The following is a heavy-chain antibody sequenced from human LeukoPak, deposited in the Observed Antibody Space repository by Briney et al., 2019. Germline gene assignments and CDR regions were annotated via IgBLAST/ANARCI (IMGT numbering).Heavy chain of an antibody. J-gene: IGHJ6*02. V-gene: IGHV3-9*01. CDR3: AKDIESSGWYGRSGLYYYGMDV. Sequence: PGGSLRLSCAASGFTFDDYAMHRVRQAPGKGLEWVSGISWNSGSIGYADSVKGRFTISRDNAKNSLYLQMNSLRAEDTALYYCAKDIESSGWYGRSGLYYYGMDVWGQGTTVTVSS. D-gene: IGHD6-19*01. CDR1: GFTFDDYA. CDR2: ISWNSGSI.